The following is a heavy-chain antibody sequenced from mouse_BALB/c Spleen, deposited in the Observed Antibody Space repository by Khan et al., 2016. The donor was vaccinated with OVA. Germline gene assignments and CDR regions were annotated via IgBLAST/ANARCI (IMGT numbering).Heavy chain of an antibody. D-gene: IGHD2-1*01. CDR2: ISTYYGDA. Sequence: QVQLQQSGAELVRPGVSVKISCKGSGYTFTDYAMHWVKQSHAKSLEWIGVISTYYGDADYNQQFKGKATMTVDKSSSTAYMELARLTSEDSAIYYCARGRGNSRFAYWGQGTLVTVSA. CDR3: ARGRGNSRFAY. V-gene: IGHV1S137*01. J-gene: IGHJ3*01. CDR1: GYTFTDYA.